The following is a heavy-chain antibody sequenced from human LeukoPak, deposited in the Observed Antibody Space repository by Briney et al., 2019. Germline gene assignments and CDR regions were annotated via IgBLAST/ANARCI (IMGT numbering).Heavy chain of an antibody. CDR3: ARSSISSGWPRGP. D-gene: IGHD6-19*01. CDR1: VYTFTTYG. J-gene: IGHJ5*02. V-gene: IGHV1-18*01. CDR2: ISAYSGNT. Sequence: ASLKVSSTPSVYTFTTYGISWVRQAPGQGLEWMGWISAYSGNTNYAHKLQGRVTMTTDTSTSTAYMELRSLRSDDTAVYYCARSSISSGWPRGPWGQGTPVTVSS.